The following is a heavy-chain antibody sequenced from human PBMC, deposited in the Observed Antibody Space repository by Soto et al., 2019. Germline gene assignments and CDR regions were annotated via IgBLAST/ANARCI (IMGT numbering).Heavy chain of an antibody. D-gene: IGHD6-13*01. V-gene: IGHV3-33*01. CDR1: GFTFNNYG. J-gene: IGHJ6*02. CDR2: IWNDGNGY. CDR3: ARRQISPPTRGAASARGGMDV. Sequence: QVQLVESGGGVVQPGRSLRLSCAASGFTFNNYGMHWVRQAPGKGLEWVAVIWNDGNGYYYANSVKGRFTISRDNSKNTPYQQMSSLRGEDTAVYYCARRQISPPTRGAASARGGMDVWGQGTTVTVSS.